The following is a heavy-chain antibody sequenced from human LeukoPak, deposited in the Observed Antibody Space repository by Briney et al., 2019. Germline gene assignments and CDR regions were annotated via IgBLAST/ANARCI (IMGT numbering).Heavy chain of an antibody. D-gene: IGHD5-18*01. CDR3: ARDRSLTAFDC. Sequence: GGSLRLSCAASGFTFSSYSMNWVRQAPGKGLEWVSSISSSSYIYYADSVKGRFTISRDNAKNSLYLQINGLRAEDTAVYYCARDRSLTAFDCWGQGTLVTVSS. V-gene: IGHV3-21*01. CDR2: ISSSSYI. CDR1: GFTFSSYS. J-gene: IGHJ4*02.